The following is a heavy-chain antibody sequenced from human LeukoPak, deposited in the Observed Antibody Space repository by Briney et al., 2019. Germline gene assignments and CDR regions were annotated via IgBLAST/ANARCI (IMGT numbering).Heavy chain of an antibody. CDR3: ARVGLASSVDYYYMDV. Sequence: PGGSLRLSCAASGFTFSSYAMHWVRQAPGKGLEYVSAISSNGGSTYYANSVKGRFTISRDNSKNTLYLQMGSLRAEDMAVYYCARVGLASSVDYYYMDVWGKGTTVTVPS. CDR2: ISSNGGST. CDR1: GFTFSSYA. J-gene: IGHJ6*03. D-gene: IGHD3-3*02. V-gene: IGHV3-64*01.